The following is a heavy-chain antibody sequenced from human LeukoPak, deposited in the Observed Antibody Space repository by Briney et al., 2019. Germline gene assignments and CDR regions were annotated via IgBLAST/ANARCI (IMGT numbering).Heavy chain of an antibody. D-gene: IGHD5-18*01. J-gene: IGHJ3*02. V-gene: IGHV3-66*01. CDR1: GLTVSHEY. CDR3: ARVGIQLGFGASKVTNDAFDT. Sequence: GGSLRLSCAASGLTVSHEYMSWVRQAPGKGLEWVSLIYSGGTTFYADSVKGRFTISRDSSKNILLLQMNSLRAEDTAVYYCARVGIQLGFGASKVTNDAFDTWGQGTMVTISS. CDR2: IYSGGTT.